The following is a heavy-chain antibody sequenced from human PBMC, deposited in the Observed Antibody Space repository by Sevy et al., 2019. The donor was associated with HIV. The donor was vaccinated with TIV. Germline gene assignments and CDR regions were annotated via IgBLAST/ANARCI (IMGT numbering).Heavy chain of an antibody. CDR1: GGTFSSYA. CDR3: ARGERYYYDSSGLAAFDI. V-gene: IGHV1-69*13. Sequence: ASVKVSCKASGGTFSSYAISWVRQAPGQGLEWMGGIIPIFGTANYAQKFQGRVTITADDSTSTAYMELNSLRSEDTAVYYCARGERYYYDSSGLAAFDIWGQGTMVTVSS. J-gene: IGHJ3*02. D-gene: IGHD3-22*01. CDR2: IIPIFGTA.